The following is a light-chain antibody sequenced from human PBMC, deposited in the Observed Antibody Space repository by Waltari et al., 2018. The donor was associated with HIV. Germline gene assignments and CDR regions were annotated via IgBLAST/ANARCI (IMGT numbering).Light chain of an antibody. CDR2: EVS. V-gene: IGLV2-23*02. CDR3: CSYAGSSTYYV. Sequence: QSALTHPASVSGSPGQSITISCTGTSSDVGSYNIVSWYQQHPGKAPKLMIYEVSKRPSGVSNRFSGSKSGNTASLTIAGRQAEDEADYYCCSYAGSSTYYVFGTGTKVTVL. J-gene: IGLJ1*01. CDR1: SSDVGSYNI.